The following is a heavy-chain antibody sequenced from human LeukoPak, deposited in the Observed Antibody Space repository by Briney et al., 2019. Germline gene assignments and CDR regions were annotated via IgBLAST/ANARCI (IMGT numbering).Heavy chain of an antibody. CDR3: ARGGSSTWRIGYYFDF. CDR1: GGSISSYY. D-gene: IGHD6-13*01. CDR2: IYSSGST. Sequence: SETLSLTCTVSGGSISSYYWNWIRQAPGKGLEWIGFIYSSGSTNYNPSLKSRVTMSVDTSKNRFSLKLRSVTDADAAVYHCARGGSSTWRIGYYFDFWGQGTLVTVSS. J-gene: IGHJ4*02. V-gene: IGHV4-59*01.